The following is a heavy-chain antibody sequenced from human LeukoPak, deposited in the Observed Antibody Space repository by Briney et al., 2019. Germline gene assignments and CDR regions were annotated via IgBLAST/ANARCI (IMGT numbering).Heavy chain of an antibody. D-gene: IGHD6-6*01. CDR3: ARGRVQYSSSPYDY. J-gene: IGHJ4*02. CDR1: GGSFSGHY. CDR2: INHSGST. Sequence: SETLSLTCAVYGGSFSGHYWSWIRQPPGKGLEWIGEINHSGSTNYNPSLKSRVTISVDTSNNQFSLKVSSVPAADTAVYYCARGRVQYSSSPYDYWGQGTLVTVSS. V-gene: IGHV4-34*01.